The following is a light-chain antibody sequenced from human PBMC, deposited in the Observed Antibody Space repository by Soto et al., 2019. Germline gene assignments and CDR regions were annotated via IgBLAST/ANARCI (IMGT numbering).Light chain of an antibody. Sequence: DIVMTQSPDSLAVSLGERATINCKSSQSVFYSSNNKNYLAWYQQKPGQPPKLLIYWASSRESGVPDRFSGSGSGTDFTLTISSLQAEDVAVYYCQQYYSSPPTFGQGTRWIS. CDR2: WAS. CDR1: QSVFYSSNNKNY. V-gene: IGKV4-1*01. J-gene: IGKJ1*01. CDR3: QQYYSSPPT.